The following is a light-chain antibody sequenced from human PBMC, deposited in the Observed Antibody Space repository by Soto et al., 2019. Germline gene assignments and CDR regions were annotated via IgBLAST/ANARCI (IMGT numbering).Light chain of an antibody. J-gene: IGLJ1*01. CDR2: DVS. CDR3: SSYTSSSTIYV. V-gene: IGLV2-14*03. CDR1: SSDVGGYNY. Sequence: QSALTQPASVSGSPGQSITISCTGTSSDVGGYNYVSWYQQHPGKAPKLMIYDVSNRPSGVSNLFSGSKSGNTASLTISGLQAEDEADYYCSSYTSSSTIYVFGTGTKLTVL.